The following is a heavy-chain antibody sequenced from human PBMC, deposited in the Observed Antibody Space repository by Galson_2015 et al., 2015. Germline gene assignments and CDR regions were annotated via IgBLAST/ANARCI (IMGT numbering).Heavy chain of an antibody. J-gene: IGHJ4*02. V-gene: IGHV2-5*02. CDR2: IYWDDDK. CDR1: GFSLSTSGVG. Sequence: PALVKPTQTLTLTCTFSGFSLSTSGVGVGWIRQPPGKALEWLALIYWDDDKRYSPSLKSRLTITKDTSKNQVVLTMTNMDPVDTATYYCAHRRGYYDYVWGSYRPGQDYYFDYWGQGTLVTVSS. CDR3: AHRRGYYDYVWGSYRPGQDYYFDY. D-gene: IGHD3-16*02.